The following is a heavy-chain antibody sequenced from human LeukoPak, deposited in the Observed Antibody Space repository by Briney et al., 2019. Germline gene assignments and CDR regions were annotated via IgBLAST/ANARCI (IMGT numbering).Heavy chain of an antibody. CDR1: GFTFSSYS. CDR2: ISSSSSYI. Sequence: PGGSLRLSCAASGFTFSSYSMNWVRQAPGKGLEWVSSISSSSSYIYYADSVKGRFTISRDNAKNSLYLQMNSLRAEDTAVYYCARVWFGYYYGMDVWDQGTTVTVSS. CDR3: ARVWFGYYYGMDV. J-gene: IGHJ6*02. V-gene: IGHV3-21*01. D-gene: IGHD3-10*01.